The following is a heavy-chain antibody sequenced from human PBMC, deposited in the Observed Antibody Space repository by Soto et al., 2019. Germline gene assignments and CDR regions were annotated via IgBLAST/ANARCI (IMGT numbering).Heavy chain of an antibody. Sequence: SVEVSCKASGGTFSSYAISWVRQAPGQGLEWMGGIIPIFGTANYAQKFQGRVTITADESTSTAYMELSSLRSEDTAVYYCASSPYSGRYSDWFDPWGQGTLVTVSS. CDR2: IIPIFGTA. CDR3: ASSPYSGRYSDWFDP. CDR1: GGTFSSYA. V-gene: IGHV1-69*13. J-gene: IGHJ5*02. D-gene: IGHD1-26*01.